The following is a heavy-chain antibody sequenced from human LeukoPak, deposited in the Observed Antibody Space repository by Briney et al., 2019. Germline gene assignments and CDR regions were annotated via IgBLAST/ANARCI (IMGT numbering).Heavy chain of an antibody. J-gene: IGHJ4*02. D-gene: IGHD3-16*02. CDR2: IRNDETEI. V-gene: IGHV3-30*02. CDR3: AKDGGRYRFDF. CDR1: GFPFNAYN. Sequence: GGSLRLSCTAPGFPFNAYNIHWIRQSPGRGLEWVSFIRNDETEIHYADFAKGRFTISRDWSKNSVYLQMNSLRPDDTALYYCAKDGGRYRFDFWGQGTMVTVSS.